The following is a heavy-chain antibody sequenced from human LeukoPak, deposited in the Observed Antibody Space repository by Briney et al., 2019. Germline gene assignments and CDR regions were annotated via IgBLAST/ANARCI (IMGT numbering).Heavy chain of an antibody. CDR1: GFTFDDHG. CDR2: INHSGST. V-gene: IGHV4-34*08. J-gene: IGHJ4*02. CDR3: AIQIYHRGFPHNT. Sequence: GSLRLSCAASGFTFDDHGMSWIRQPPGKGLEWIGEINHSGSTNYNPSLKSRVTISVDTSKNQFSLKLSSVTAADTAVYYCAIQIYHRGFPHNTWGQGTLVTVSS. D-gene: IGHD1-14*01.